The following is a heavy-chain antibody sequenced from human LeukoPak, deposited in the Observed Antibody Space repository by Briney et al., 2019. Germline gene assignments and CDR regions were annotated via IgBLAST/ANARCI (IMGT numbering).Heavy chain of an antibody. D-gene: IGHD2-2*01. CDR2: ISAYNGNT. Sequence: ASVKVSCTASGYTFTSYGISWVRQAPGQGLEWMGWISAYNGNTNYAQKLQGRVTMTTDTSTSTAYMELRSLRSDDTAVYYCARVLNQPLLYWFDPWGQGTLVTVSS. J-gene: IGHJ5*02. CDR1: GYTFTSYG. CDR3: ARVLNQPLLYWFDP. V-gene: IGHV1-18*01.